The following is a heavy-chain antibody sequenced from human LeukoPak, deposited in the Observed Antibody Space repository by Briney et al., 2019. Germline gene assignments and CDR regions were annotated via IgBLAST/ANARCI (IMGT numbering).Heavy chain of an antibody. D-gene: IGHD4-23*01. V-gene: IGHV4-30-4*08. CDR1: VGSISSGDYY. Sequence: PSQTLSLTCTVSVGSISSGDYYWSWIRQPPGKGLEWIGYIYYSGSTYYNPSLKSRVTISVNTSKNQFSLKLSSVTAADTAVYYCARGDITVVTTADYWGQGTLVTVSS. CDR2: IYYSGST. J-gene: IGHJ4*02. CDR3: ARGDITVVTTADY.